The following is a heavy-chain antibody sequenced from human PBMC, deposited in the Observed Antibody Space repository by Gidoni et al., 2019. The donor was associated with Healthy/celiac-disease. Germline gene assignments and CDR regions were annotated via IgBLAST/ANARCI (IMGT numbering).Heavy chain of an antibody. V-gene: IGHV1-8*01. Sequence: QVQLVQSGAEVKKPGASVKVYCKASGYNFTSYDINWVRQATEQGLEWMGWMNLNSGNTGYAQKFQGRVTMTRNTSISTAYMELSSLRSEDTAVYYCARGDVAVAHWYFDLCGRGTLVTVSS. CDR3: ARGDVAVAHWYFDL. CDR1: GYNFTSYD. D-gene: IGHD6-19*01. CDR2: MNLNSGNT. J-gene: IGHJ2*01.